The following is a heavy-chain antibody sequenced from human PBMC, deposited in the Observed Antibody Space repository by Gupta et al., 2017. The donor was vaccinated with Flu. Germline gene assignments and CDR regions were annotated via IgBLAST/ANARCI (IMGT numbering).Heavy chain of an antibody. Sequence: QVQLVESGGGVVQPGRSLRLSCAASGFTFSSYGMHWVRQAPGKGLEWVAVISYDGSNKYYADAVKGRFTISRDNSKNTLYLQMNSLRAEDTAVYYCAKDFKSSWELMWYFDYWGQGTLVTVSS. CDR1: GFTFSSYG. CDR2: ISYDGSNK. V-gene: IGHV3-30*18. J-gene: IGHJ4*02. D-gene: IGHD1-26*01. CDR3: AKDFKSSWELMWYFDY.